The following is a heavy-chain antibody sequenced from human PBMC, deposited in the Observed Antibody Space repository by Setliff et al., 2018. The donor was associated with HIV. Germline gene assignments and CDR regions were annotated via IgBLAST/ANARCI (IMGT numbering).Heavy chain of an antibody. CDR3: GTVRIAVPDDFDF. CDR1: GYNFGSYF. J-gene: IGHJ4*02. CDR2: IDPEDGET. D-gene: IGHD6-19*01. Sequence: ASVKVSCKASGYNFGSYFMHWVRQAPGKGLEWMGRIDPEDGETIYGAKFQGRVTMTADTSAATAYMVLSSLRSEDTALYYCGTVRIAVPDDFDFWGQGTLVT. V-gene: IGHV1-69-2*01.